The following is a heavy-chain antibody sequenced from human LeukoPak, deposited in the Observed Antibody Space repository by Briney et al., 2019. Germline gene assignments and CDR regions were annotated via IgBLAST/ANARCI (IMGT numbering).Heavy chain of an antibody. D-gene: IGHD1-26*01. V-gene: IGHV4-38-2*02. J-gene: IGHJ4*02. CDR3: ARGYSGSYWSFDY. Sequence: PSETLSLTCTVSGYSISSGYYWGWIRQPPGKGLEWIGSIYYSGSTNYNPSLKSRVTISVDTSKNQFSLKLSSVTAADTAVYYCARGYSGSYWSFDYWGQGTLVTVSS. CDR1: GYSISSGYY. CDR2: IYYSGST.